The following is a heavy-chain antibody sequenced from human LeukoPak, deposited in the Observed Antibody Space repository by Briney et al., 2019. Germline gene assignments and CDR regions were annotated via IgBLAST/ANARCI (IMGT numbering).Heavy chain of an antibody. CDR2: INKDGSEE. V-gene: IGHV3-7*01. D-gene: IGHD3-16*01. Sequence: GGSLRLSCAASGFTFSSYWMSWVRQAPGKGLEWVADINKDGSEECYVDSVKGRFTISRDNGKNSPYLQMNSLRVEDTAVYYCARDGDFDFWGQGIQVTVSS. CDR1: GFTFSSYW. J-gene: IGHJ4*02. CDR3: ARDGDFDF.